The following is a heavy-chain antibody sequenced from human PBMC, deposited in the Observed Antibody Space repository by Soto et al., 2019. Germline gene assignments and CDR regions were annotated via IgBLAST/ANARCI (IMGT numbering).Heavy chain of an antibody. V-gene: IGHV3-30*03. D-gene: IGHD1-26*01. CDR2: ISYDSTKT. CDR3: ARTRSAWADFHYYSLDV. J-gene: IGHJ6*02. Sequence: QVQLVESGGGVVQPGRSLRLSCAASGFTFNSYGMHWVRQGPGNGLEWVAFISYDSTKTYYADSVKGRFTISRDNSNNALYVQMNRLAGEDTAVYYCARTRSAWADFHYYSLDVWGQGTTVTVSS. CDR1: GFTFNSYG.